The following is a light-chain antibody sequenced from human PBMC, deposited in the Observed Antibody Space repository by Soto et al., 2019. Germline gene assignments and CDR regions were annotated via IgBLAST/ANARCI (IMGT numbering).Light chain of an antibody. CDR2: DVN. V-gene: IGLV2-11*01. Sequence: QSALTQPRSVSGSPGQSVTISCTGTSSDVGANKYVSWYRQYPGKGPKLMIYDVNERPSGVPDRFSGSKSGNTASLIISGLQADDEADYYCCSYVGVPYVFGTGTKVTVL. CDR1: SSDVGANKY. CDR3: CSYVGVPYV. J-gene: IGLJ1*01.